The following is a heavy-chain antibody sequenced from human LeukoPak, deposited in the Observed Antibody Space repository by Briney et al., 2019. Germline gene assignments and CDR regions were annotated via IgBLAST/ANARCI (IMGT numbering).Heavy chain of an antibody. V-gene: IGHV3-30*04. CDR1: GFTFSSYA. J-gene: IGHJ4*02. CDR2: ISYDGSNK. CDR3: AKGPFFYYDSSGYNYFDS. D-gene: IGHD3-22*01. Sequence: GGSLRLSCAASGFTFSSYAMHWVRQAPGKGLEWVAVISYDGSNKYYADSVKGRFTISRDNSKNTLYLQMNSLRAEDTARYYXAKGPFFYYDSSGYNYFDSWGQGTLVTVSS.